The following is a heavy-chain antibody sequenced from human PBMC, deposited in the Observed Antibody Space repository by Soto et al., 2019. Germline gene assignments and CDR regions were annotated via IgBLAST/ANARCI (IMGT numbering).Heavy chain of an antibody. CDR2: ISSSSYI. D-gene: IGHD3-3*01. V-gene: IGHV3-21*01. CDR1: GFTFSSYA. CDR3: ARVSGFWTGLPPFDY. Sequence: PGGSLRLSCAASGFTFSSYAMSWVRQAPGKGLEWVSSISSSSYIYHADSVKGRFTISRDNAKNSLYLQMNSLRDEDTAVYYCARVSGFWTGLPPFDYWGQGTLVTVSS. J-gene: IGHJ4*02.